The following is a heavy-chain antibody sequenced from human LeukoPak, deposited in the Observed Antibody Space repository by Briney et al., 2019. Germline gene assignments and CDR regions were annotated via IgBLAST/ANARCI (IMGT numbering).Heavy chain of an antibody. V-gene: IGHV3-23*01. Sequence: SGGSLRLSCAASGFTFSSYAMSWVRQAPGKGLKWGSTINDNGDGTYYADSVKGRFTISRDNSYNTVSLQMKSLREEDTGVYYCAKGLRTGVGPYMGYNYYIDVWGKRATVTVSS. J-gene: IGHJ6*03. D-gene: IGHD3-16*01. CDR3: AKGLRTGVGPYMGYNYYIDV. CDR2: INDNGDGT. CDR1: GFTFSSYA.